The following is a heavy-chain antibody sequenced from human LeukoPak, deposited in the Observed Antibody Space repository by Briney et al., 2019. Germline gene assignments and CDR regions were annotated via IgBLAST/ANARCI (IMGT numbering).Heavy chain of an antibody. J-gene: IGHJ4*02. CDR3: AKDIGSYYDY. D-gene: IGHD3-10*01. CDR2: ITGSTRTT. Sequence: GGSLRLSCAASGFPFSSYGMNWVRQAPGQGLEWVSAITGSTRTTYYADSVKGRFTVSRDNSRNTLYLEMNSLRAEDTAVYYCAKDIGSYYDYWGQGILVTVSS. CDR1: GFPFSSYG. V-gene: IGHV3-23*01.